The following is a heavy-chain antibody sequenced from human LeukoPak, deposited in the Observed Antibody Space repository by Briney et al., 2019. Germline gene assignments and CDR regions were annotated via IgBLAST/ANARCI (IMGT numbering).Heavy chain of an antibody. J-gene: IGHJ6*03. V-gene: IGHV3-53*01. D-gene: IGHD2-15*01. CDR1: GFTVSSNY. CDR2: IYSGGST. Sequence: GGSLRLSCAASGFTVSSNYMSWVRQAPGKGLEWVSVIYSGGSTYYADSVKGRLTISRDNSKNTLYLQMNSLRAEDTAVYYCARDIVVVVAPPEDYYYMDVWGKGTTVTASS. CDR3: ARDIVVVVAPPEDYYYMDV.